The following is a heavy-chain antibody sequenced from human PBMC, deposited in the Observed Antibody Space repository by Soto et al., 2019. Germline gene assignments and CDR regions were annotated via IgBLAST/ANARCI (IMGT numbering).Heavy chain of an antibody. D-gene: IGHD1-1*01. Sequence: SETLSLTCAVSGGSISSGDYSWSWIRQPPGKGLEWIGHIYHSGRTYYNPSLKSRVTISVDTSKNQFSLKVSSVTAADTAVYYCARHRNWKVDYWGQGTLVTVSS. CDR3: ARHRNWKVDY. CDR1: GGSISSGDYS. V-gene: IGHV4-30-2*03. CDR2: IYHSGRT. J-gene: IGHJ4*02.